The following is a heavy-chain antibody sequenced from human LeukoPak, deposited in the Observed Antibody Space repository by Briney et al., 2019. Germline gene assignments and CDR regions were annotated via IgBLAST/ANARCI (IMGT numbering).Heavy chain of an antibody. D-gene: IGHD6-19*01. Sequence: GASVKVSCKGSGYSFTSYWIGWVRQMPGKGLEWMGIIYPGDSDTRYSPSFQGQVTISADKSISTAYLQWSSPKASDTAMYYCARLISGYSSGWSDYWGQGTLVTVSS. CDR2: IYPGDSDT. V-gene: IGHV5-51*01. CDR3: ARLISGYSSGWSDY. J-gene: IGHJ4*02. CDR1: GYSFTSYW.